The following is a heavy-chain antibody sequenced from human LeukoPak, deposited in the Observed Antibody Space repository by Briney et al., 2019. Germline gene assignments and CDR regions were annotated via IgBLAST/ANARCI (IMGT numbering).Heavy chain of an antibody. D-gene: IGHD3-22*01. J-gene: IGHJ3*02. V-gene: IGHV1-24*01. CDR3: ARVYFDYYGSSGPQALGAFDI. CDR1: GYTLTELS. CDR2: FDPEDGET. Sequence: ASVKVSCKVSGYTLTELSMHWVRQAPGKGLEWMGGFDPEDGETIYAQKFQGRVTMTEDTSTDTAYMELSSLRSEDTAVYYCARVYFDYYGSSGPQALGAFDIWGQGTMVTVSS.